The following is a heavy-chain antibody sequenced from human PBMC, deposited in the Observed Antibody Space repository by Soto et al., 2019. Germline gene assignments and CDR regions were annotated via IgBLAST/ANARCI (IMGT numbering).Heavy chain of an antibody. CDR2: TYYRSKWYN. J-gene: IGHJ6*02. CDR3: ARDGNHYGDYVWLSYGMDV. CDR1: GDSVSSNSAA. V-gene: IGHV6-1*01. D-gene: IGHD4-17*01. Sequence: QTLSLTCAISGDSVSSNSAAWNWIRQSPSRGLEWLGRTYYRSKWYNDYAVSVKSRITINPDTSKNQFSLQLNSVTPEDTAVYYCARDGNHYGDYVWLSYGMDVWGQGTTVTVSS.